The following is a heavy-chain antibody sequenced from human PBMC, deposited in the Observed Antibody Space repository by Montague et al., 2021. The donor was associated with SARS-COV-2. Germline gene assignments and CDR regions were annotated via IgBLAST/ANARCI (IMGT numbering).Heavy chain of an antibody. D-gene: IGHD4-17*01. CDR1: CRSVRSYY. CDR2: IYDSGST. CDR3: ARENTVTTFGGPYYIDS. J-gene: IGHJ4*02. Sequence: SETLSLTCTVSCRSVRSYYWSWIRQPPGKGLEWIGYIYDSGSTNYNPSLKSRVTISVDTSKNQFSLKLSSVTAADTAVYYCARENTVTTFGGPYYIDSWGQGTLVTVSA. V-gene: IGHV4-59*02.